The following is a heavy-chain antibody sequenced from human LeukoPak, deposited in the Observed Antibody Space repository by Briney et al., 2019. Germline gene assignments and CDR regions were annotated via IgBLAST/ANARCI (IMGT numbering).Heavy chain of an antibody. Sequence: GGSLRLSCAASGFTFSSYWMDWVRQAPGKGLEWVSYISSSGSTIYYADSVKGRFTISRDNAKNSLYLQMNSLRAEDTAVYYCARVRGEAFDIWGQGTMVTVSS. CDR3: ARVRGEAFDI. V-gene: IGHV3-48*03. CDR2: ISSSGSTI. D-gene: IGHD3-10*01. CDR1: GFTFSSYW. J-gene: IGHJ3*02.